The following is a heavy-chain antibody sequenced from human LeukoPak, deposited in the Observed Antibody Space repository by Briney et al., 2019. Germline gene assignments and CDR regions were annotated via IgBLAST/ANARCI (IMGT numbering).Heavy chain of an antibody. CDR3: ARLMRYSGSYFDY. Sequence: SETLSLTCAVSGYSISSGYYWGWIRQPPGKGLEWIGSIYHSGSTYYNLSLKSRVTISVDTSKNQFSLKLSSVTAADTAVYYCARLMRYSGSYFDYWGQGTLVTVSS. J-gene: IGHJ4*02. V-gene: IGHV4-38-2*01. CDR2: IYHSGST. CDR1: GYSISSGYY. D-gene: IGHD1-26*01.